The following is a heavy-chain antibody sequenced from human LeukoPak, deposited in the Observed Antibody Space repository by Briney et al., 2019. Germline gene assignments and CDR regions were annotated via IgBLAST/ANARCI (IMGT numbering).Heavy chain of an antibody. CDR3: ARRHDYSNYPDY. Sequence: GGSLRLSCAASGFTFGDTWMNWVRQVPGQGLEWVANIKQDGSEKFYVASVKGRFTISRDNAKNSLYLQMNSLRAEDTAVYYCARRHDYSNYPDYWGQGTLVTVSS. D-gene: IGHD4-11*01. CDR1: GFTFGDTW. CDR2: IKQDGSEK. V-gene: IGHV3-7*01. J-gene: IGHJ4*02.